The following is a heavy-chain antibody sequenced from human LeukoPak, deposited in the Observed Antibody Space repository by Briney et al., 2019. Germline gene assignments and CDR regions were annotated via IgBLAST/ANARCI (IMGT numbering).Heavy chain of an antibody. V-gene: IGHV4-38-2*02. CDR2: IYHSGST. J-gene: IGHJ6*03. CDR3: ASDFWSGYYYYYYYMDV. CDR1: GYSISSGYY. D-gene: IGHD3-3*01. Sequence: SETLSPTCTVSGYSISSGYYWGWIRQPPGKGLEWIGSIYHSGSTYYNPSLKSRVTISVDTSKNQFSLKLSSVTAADTAVYYCASDFWSGYYYYYYYMDVWGKGTTVTVSS.